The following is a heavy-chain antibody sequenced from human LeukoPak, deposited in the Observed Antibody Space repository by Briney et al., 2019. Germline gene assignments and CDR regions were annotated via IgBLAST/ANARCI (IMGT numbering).Heavy chain of an antibody. D-gene: IGHD6-19*01. V-gene: IGHV4-59*08. CDR1: GGSISSYY. J-gene: IGHJ4*02. CDR2: IYYSGST. CDR3: ARHRYSSGWPDY. Sequence: SETLSLTCTVSGGSISSYYWSWIRQPPGKGLEWIRYIYYSGSTNYNPSLKSRVTISVDTSKNQFSLKLSSVTAADTAVYYCARHRYSSGWPDYWGQGTLVTVSS.